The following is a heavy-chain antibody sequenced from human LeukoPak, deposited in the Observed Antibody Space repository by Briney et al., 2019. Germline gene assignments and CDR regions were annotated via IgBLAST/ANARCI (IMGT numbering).Heavy chain of an antibody. CDR1: GFTVTSNY. CDR2: ICSDGST. D-gene: IGHD2-2*01. V-gene: IGHV3-53*01. CDR3: ARAIQSQLLKGYFDF. J-gene: IGHJ4*02. Sequence: PGGSLRLSCAASGFTVTSNYMTWVRQAPGKGLEWVPVICSDGSTYYADSVKGRFSISRDHSKNTVFLQMNSLRAEDTAVYYCARAIQSQLLKGYFDFWGQGALVTVSS.